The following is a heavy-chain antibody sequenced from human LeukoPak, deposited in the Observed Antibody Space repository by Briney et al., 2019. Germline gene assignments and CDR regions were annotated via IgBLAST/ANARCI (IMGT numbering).Heavy chain of an antibody. CDR2: IFHSGGT. CDR3: ARASGSYGSGSYYYYDMDV. CDR1: GYSISSGYY. V-gene: IGHV4-38-2*01. D-gene: IGHD3-10*01. Sequence: SETLSLTCAVSGYSISSGYYWGWIRQPPGQGLEWIGSIFHSGGTYYNPSLKSRVNMSVDTSKNQISLKLSSVTAADTAVYYCARASGSYGSGSYYYYDMDVWGKGTTVTVSS. J-gene: IGHJ6*04.